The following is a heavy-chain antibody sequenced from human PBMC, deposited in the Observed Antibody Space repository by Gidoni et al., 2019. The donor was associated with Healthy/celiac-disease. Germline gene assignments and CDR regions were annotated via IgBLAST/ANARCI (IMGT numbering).Heavy chain of an antibody. CDR2: IYYSGST. CDR3: ARLEKMATTLDY. Sequence: QLQLQESGPGLVKPSETLSLTCTVSCGSISSRSYYWGWIRQPPGKGLEWIGSIYYSGSTYYNPSLKSRVTISVYTSKNQFSLKLSSVTAADTAVYYCARLEKMATTLDYWGQGTLVTVSS. CDR1: CGSISSRSYY. J-gene: IGHJ4*02. V-gene: IGHV4-39*01. D-gene: IGHD5-12*01.